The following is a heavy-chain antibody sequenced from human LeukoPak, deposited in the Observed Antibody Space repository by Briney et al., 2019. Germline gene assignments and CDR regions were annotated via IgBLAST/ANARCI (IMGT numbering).Heavy chain of an antibody. CDR3: AKDSGNRDNWFDP. D-gene: IGHD1-14*01. CDR2: ISGSGAST. CDR1: GFAFSSYA. Sequence: GGSLRLSCAASGFAFSSYAMTWVRQAPGKGLEWVSDISGSGASTYYADSVKGRFTISRDNSKNTLYLQMNSLRAEDTAVYYCAKDSGNRDNWFDPWGQGALVTVSS. J-gene: IGHJ5*02. V-gene: IGHV3-23*01.